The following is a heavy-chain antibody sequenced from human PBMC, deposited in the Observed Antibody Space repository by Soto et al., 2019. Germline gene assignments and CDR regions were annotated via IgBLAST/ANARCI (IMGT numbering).Heavy chain of an antibody. Sequence: MGVGLIRQPPRKALVWLGLIYWDGDKRYSPSLKSMLTITKDTSKNQVVLTMTNMDPVDTATYYFEQSTSPKCYNWGQGALVTVSS. D-gene: IGHD3-10*01. CDR1: MG. J-gene: IGHJ4*02. CDR2: IYWDGDK. CDR3: EQSTSPKCYN. V-gene: IGHV2-5*02.